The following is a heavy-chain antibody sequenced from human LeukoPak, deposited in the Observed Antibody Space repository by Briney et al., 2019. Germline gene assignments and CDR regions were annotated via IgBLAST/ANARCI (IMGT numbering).Heavy chain of an antibody. CDR2: INHSGST. V-gene: IGHV4-34*01. CDR1: GGSFSGYY. CDR3: ARGPSGYHNS. D-gene: IGHD5-12*01. J-gene: IGHJ4*02. Sequence: SETLSLTRAVYGGSFSGYYWSWIRQPPGKGVEWVGEINHSGSTNYNPSLKSRVTISVDTSKTQFSLKLSSVNAADTALYYCARGPSGYHNSGGQGTLVTVSS.